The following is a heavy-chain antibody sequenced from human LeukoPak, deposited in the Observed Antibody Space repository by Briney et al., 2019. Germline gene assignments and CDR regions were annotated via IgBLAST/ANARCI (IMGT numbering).Heavy chain of an antibody. CDR2: IYPGDSDT. J-gene: IGHJ4*02. D-gene: IGHD3-16*01. Sequence: GESLKISCKGVGYTFATNWIGWVRQMPGKGPEWMGIIYPGDSDTRYSPSFQGQVTISADKSISTAYLQWSSLKASDTAMYYCAIPSGGFDYWGQGTLVTVSS. CDR1: GYTFATNW. V-gene: IGHV5-51*01. CDR3: AIPSGGFDY.